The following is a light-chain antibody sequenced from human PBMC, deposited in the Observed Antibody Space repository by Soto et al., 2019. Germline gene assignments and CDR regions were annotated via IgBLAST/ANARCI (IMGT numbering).Light chain of an antibody. CDR2: DIF. Sequence: EIVLTQSPGPLSLSPGERATLSCRSSQSVSSSYLAWYQQKPGQAPRLVIYDIFTRATGVPTRISGSGSGTEFTLTISSLQSEDVAVYYCQQYNSWPLTFGGGTKVDIK. J-gene: IGKJ4*01. V-gene: IGKV3D-15*01. CDR3: QQYNSWPLT. CDR1: QSVSSSY.